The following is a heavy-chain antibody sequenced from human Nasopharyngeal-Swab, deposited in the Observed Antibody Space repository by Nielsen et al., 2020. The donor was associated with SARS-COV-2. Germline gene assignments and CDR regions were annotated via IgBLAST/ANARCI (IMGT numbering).Heavy chain of an antibody. CDR2: ISYDGSNK. V-gene: IGHV3-30*03. CDR3: AREAQTGYSSGWTYYYYGMDV. Sequence: GESLKISCAASGFTFSSHAMTWVRQAPGKGLEWVAVISYDGSNKYYADSVKCRFTISRDNSKNTLYLQMNSLRAEDTAVYYCAREAQTGYSSGWTYYYYGMDVWGQGTTVTVSS. CDR1: GFTFSSHA. D-gene: IGHD6-19*01. J-gene: IGHJ6*02.